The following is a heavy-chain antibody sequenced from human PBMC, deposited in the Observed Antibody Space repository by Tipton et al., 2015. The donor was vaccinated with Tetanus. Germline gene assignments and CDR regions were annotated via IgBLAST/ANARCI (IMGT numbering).Heavy chain of an antibody. D-gene: IGHD6-19*01. J-gene: IGHJ4*02. CDR2: IYTSGST. CDR3: ARDMRGEGGGWYTDY. Sequence: TLSLTCTVSGGSISSYYWSWIRQPAGKGLEWIGHIYTSGSTNYNPSLKSRVTMSVDTSKNQFSLKLSSVTAADTAVYYCARDMRGEGGGWYTDYWGQGTLVTVSS. V-gene: IGHV4-4*07. CDR1: GGSISSYY.